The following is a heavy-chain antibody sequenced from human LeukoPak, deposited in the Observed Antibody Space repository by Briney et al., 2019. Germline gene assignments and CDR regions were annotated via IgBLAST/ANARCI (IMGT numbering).Heavy chain of an antibody. CDR2: ISYSGNT. V-gene: IGHV4-39*01. CDR1: GDSISSSSSY. D-gene: IGHD4/OR15-4a*01. Sequence: SETLSLTCTVSGDSISSSSSYWGWIRQPAGKGLEWMGTISYSGNTYYNPSLKSRVGTSVDTSKNQFSLKLSSVTAADTAVYYCGRMISANFYFYYGMDVRGQGTTVTVSS. J-gene: IGHJ6*02. CDR3: GRMISANFYFYYGMDV.